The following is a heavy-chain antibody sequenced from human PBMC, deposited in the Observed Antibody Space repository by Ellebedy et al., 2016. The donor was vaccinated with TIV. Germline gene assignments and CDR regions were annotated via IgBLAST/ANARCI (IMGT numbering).Heavy chain of an antibody. CDR2: ITPDGSFT. Sequence: PGGSLRLSCAVSGFTFSSYWMHWVRQVPGKGLVWVSRITPDGSFTTYADSVKGRFTISRDISKSTLYLQMNNVRAEDTAVYYCARAAEGFGDFDYWGQGTLVTVSS. CDR3: ARAAEGFGDFDY. J-gene: IGHJ4*02. V-gene: IGHV3-74*01. D-gene: IGHD3-10*01. CDR1: GFTFSSYW.